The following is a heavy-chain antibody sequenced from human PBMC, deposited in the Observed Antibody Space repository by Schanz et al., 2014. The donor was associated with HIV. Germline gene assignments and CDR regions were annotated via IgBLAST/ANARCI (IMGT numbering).Heavy chain of an antibody. V-gene: IGHV3-33*01. CDR1: GFTFSSYG. CDR3: ARGEAITSYYHYYGMDV. J-gene: IGHJ6*02. CDR2: IWYDGSNK. D-gene: IGHD1-20*01. Sequence: VQLVESGGGVVQPGRSLRLSCAASGFTFSSYGMHWVRQAPGKGLEWVAVIWYDGSNKYYADSVKGRFTISRDNSKKTLYLQMNSLRAEDTAVYYCARGEAITSYYHYYGMDVWGQGTTVTVSS.